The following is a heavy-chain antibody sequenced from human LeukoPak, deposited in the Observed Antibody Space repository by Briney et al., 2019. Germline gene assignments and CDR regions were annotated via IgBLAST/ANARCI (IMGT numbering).Heavy chain of an antibody. CDR3: ARDDALGDNALDI. V-gene: IGHV3-33*01. CDR2: ILNDGSQE. J-gene: IGHJ3*02. D-gene: IGHD3-16*01. Sequence: GRSLRLSCAASGFTFSSYGMHWVRQAPGKGLEWVAVILNDGSQEKYADSVRGRFTISRDNSKNTLFLQMNSLRAEDTAVYYCARDDALGDNALDIWGQGTMVTVSS. CDR1: GFTFSSYG.